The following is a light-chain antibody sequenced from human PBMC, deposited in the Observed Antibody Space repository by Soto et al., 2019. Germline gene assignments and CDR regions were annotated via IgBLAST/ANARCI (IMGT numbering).Light chain of an antibody. CDR2: DVS. Sequence: QSVLTQPASVSGXPGQSITISCTGTSSDVGGYNYVSWYQQHPGKAPKLMIYDVSNRPSGVSNRFSGSKSGNTASLTISGLQAEDEADYYCSSYTSSSTLNVFGTGTKVTVL. V-gene: IGLV2-14*01. J-gene: IGLJ1*01. CDR1: SSDVGGYNY. CDR3: SSYTSSSTLNV.